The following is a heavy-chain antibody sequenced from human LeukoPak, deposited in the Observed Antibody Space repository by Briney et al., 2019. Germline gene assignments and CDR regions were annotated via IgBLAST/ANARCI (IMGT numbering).Heavy chain of an antibody. Sequence: PGRSLRLSCAASGFTFSSYGMHWVRQAPGKGLEWVAVISYDGSNKYYADSVKGRFTISRDNSKSTLYLQMNSLRAEDTAVYYCAKKYSSGWYSNEYYFDYWGQGTLVTVSS. CDR3: AKKYSSGWYSNEYYFDY. CDR2: ISYDGSNK. CDR1: GFTFSSYG. D-gene: IGHD6-19*01. J-gene: IGHJ4*02. V-gene: IGHV3-30*18.